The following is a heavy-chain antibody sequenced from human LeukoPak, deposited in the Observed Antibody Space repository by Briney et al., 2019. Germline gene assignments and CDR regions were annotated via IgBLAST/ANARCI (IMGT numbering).Heavy chain of an antibody. CDR1: GGSFSGYY. Sequence: SETLSLTCAVYGGSFSGYYWSWIRQPPGKGLAWIGEINHSGSTNYNPSLKSRVTISLDTSKNQFSLRLSSVTAADTAVYYCARAGDSSDYGDYWGQGTLVTVSS. CDR2: INHSGST. J-gene: IGHJ4*02. CDR3: ARAGDSSDYGDY. V-gene: IGHV4-34*01. D-gene: IGHD3-22*01.